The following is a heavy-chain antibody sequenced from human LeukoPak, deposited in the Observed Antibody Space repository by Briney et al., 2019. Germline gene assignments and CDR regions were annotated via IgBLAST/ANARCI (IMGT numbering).Heavy chain of an antibody. Sequence: SETLSLTCAVYGGSFSGYYWSWIRQPPGKGLEWIGEINHSGSTNYNPSLKSRVTISVDTSKNQFSLKLSSVTPEDTAVYYCAREGVAVAGNPTRFDYWGQGTLVTVSS. J-gene: IGHJ4*02. V-gene: IGHV4-34*01. CDR2: INHSGST. CDR1: GGSFSGYY. D-gene: IGHD6-19*01. CDR3: AREGVAVAGNPTRFDY.